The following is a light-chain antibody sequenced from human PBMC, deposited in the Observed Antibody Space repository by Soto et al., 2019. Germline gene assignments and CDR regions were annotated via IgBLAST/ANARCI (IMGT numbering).Light chain of an antibody. Sequence: EIVLTQSPATLSLSPGERATLSCRASQGISSYLVWYQQRPGQAPRLLIYDASNRATGIPARFSGSGSGTGFTLTISSLEPEDFAVYYCQQRSDWPITVGGGT. V-gene: IGKV3-11*01. CDR1: QGISSY. J-gene: IGKJ4*01. CDR3: QQRSDWPIT. CDR2: DAS.